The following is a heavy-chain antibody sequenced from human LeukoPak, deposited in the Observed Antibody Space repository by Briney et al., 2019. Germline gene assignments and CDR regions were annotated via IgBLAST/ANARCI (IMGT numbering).Heavy chain of an antibody. CDR2: ISNSDYST. J-gene: IGHJ4*02. CDR3: AKATGYLL. V-gene: IGHV3-23*01. CDR1: GFTFSSYA. Sequence: SGGSLRLSCAASGFTFSSYAMSWVRQAPGKGLEWVSTISNSDYSTYYADSVKGRFTISRDNSENTLFLRMNSLRAEDTAVYYCAKATGYLLWGQGTLVIVSS. D-gene: IGHD1-14*01.